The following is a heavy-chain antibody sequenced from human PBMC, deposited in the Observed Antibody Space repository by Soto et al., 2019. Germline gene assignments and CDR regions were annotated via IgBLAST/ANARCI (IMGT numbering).Heavy chain of an antibody. CDR1: GFTFDDYG. CDR3: ATDLNWSGT. D-gene: IGHD3-3*01. J-gene: IGHJ3*01. CDR2: IKPDGSDT. Sequence: GSLRLSCTASGFTFDDYGMTWVRQAPGKGLEFLATIKPDGSDTYYVDSVKGRFTISRDNAKNSLSLQMNSLRAEDTALYYCATDLNWSGTWGQGTMVTVSS. V-gene: IGHV3-7*01.